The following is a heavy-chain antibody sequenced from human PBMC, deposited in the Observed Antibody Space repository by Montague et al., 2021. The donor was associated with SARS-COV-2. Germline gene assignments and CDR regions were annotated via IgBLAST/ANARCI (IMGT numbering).Heavy chain of an antibody. D-gene: IGHD2-21*01. V-gene: IGHV4-59*11. CDR2: IYYSGST. CDR3: ARGGDMNWFDP. J-gene: IGHJ5*02. Sequence: SETLSLTCTVSGGSISSHCWSCIRQPTAKGLQWFGCIYYSGSTNYNPSLNSRLNISVDTSKNQFSLKLSSVTAAATAVYYCARGGDMNWFDPWGQGTLVTVSS. CDR1: GGSISSHC.